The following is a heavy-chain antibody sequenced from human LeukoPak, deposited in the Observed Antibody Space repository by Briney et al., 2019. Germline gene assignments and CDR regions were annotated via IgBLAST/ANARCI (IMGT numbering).Heavy chain of an antibody. Sequence: PSETLSLTCMVSGDPISGYSKYKWTWIRQPPVKGLEWIGYIYYHGSTNYNPSLQSRVTFSVDTSKNQFSLKLTSVTAADTAVYYCVREYSGFDYWGQGTLVTVSS. CDR1: GDPISGYSKY. CDR2: IYYHGST. V-gene: IGHV4-61*01. J-gene: IGHJ4*02. CDR3: VREYSGFDY. D-gene: IGHD6-13*01.